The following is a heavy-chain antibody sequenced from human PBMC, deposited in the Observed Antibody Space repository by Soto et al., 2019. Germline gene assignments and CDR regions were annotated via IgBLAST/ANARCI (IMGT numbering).Heavy chain of an antibody. J-gene: IGHJ3*01. Sequence: QVQLQESGPGLVKPSETLSLTCTVSGGSISTYFWNWLRQPRGKGLEWIAYISDSGRILYNPSLKSRVPLSLDASKNQFSLRLSSVTAADTAVYYCARDRMAADATEVAFDFWGQGTMVTVSS. CDR2: ISDSGRI. CDR3: ARDRMAADATEVAFDF. CDR1: GGSISTYF. D-gene: IGHD6-13*01. V-gene: IGHV4-59*01.